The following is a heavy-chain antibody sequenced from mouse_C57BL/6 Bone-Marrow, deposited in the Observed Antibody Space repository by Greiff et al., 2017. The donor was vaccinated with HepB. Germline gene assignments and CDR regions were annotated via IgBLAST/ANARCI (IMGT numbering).Heavy chain of an antibody. CDR2: IRSKSNNYAT. Sequence: EVKLVESGGGLVQPKGSLKLSCAASGFSFNTYAMNWVRQAPGKGLEWVARIRSKSNNYATYYADSVKDRFTISRDDSESMLYLQMNNLKTEDTAMYYCVRHGTGIDYWGQGTTLTVSS. CDR1: GFSFNTYA. V-gene: IGHV10-1*01. J-gene: IGHJ2*01. CDR3: VRHGTGIDY. D-gene: IGHD4-1*01.